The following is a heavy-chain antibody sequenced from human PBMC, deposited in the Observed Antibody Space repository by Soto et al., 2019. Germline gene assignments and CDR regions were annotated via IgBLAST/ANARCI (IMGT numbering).Heavy chain of an antibody. D-gene: IGHD1-26*01. J-gene: IGHJ6*02. CDR2: IKSKTDGGTA. CDR1: GLSFTNAW. V-gene: IGHV3-15*01. CDR3: STDIGSYGLDV. Sequence: EVQLVESGGGLVKSGGSLRLSCVASGLSFTNAWMSWVRQGPGKGLEWVGRIKSKTDGGTADYAAPVKGRFTISRDDSQNTLYLHMDSLKTEDTALYHCSTDIGSYGLDVWGQGTTVTVSS.